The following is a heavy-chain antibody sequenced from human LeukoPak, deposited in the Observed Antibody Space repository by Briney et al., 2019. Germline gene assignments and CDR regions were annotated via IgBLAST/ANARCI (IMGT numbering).Heavy chain of an antibody. CDR2: MNPNSGNT. Sequence: ASVKVSCKASGYTFTSYDINWVRQATGQGLEWMGWMNPNSGNTGYAQKFQGRVTMTRNTSISTAYMELSSLRSEDTAVYYCARDGPRTYYDFWSGYYTGVYYNYGMDVWGQGTTVTVSS. CDR1: GYTFTSYD. V-gene: IGHV1-8*01. D-gene: IGHD3-3*01. J-gene: IGHJ6*02. CDR3: ARDGPRTYYDFWSGYYTGVYYNYGMDV.